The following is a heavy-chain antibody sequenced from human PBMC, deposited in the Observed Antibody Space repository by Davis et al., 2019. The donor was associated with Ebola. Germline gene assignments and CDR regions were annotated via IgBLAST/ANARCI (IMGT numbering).Heavy chain of an antibody. CDR3: TRPSASSSGAIDY. V-gene: IGHV3-73*01. D-gene: IGHD6-6*01. Sequence: PGGSLRLSCTASGFTFSSYGMHWVRQASGKGLEWVGRIRSKANNYATAYAVSVTGRFTMSRDDSKNTAYLQMNSLKTEDTAMYYCTRPSASSSGAIDYWGQGILVTVSS. J-gene: IGHJ4*02. CDR2: IRSKANNYAT. CDR1: GFTFSSYG.